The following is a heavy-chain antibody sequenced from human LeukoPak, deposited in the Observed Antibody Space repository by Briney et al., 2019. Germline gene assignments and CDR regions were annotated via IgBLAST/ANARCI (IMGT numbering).Heavy chain of an antibody. Sequence: SETLSLTCAVYGGSFSGYYRSWIRQPPGKGLEWIGEINHSGSTNYNPSLKSRVTISVDTSKNQFSLKLSSVTAADTAVYYCARVYCSSTSCYPIDYWGQGTLVTVSS. CDR1: GGSFSGYY. V-gene: IGHV4-34*01. CDR3: ARVYCSSTSCYPIDY. D-gene: IGHD2-2*01. CDR2: INHSGST. J-gene: IGHJ4*02.